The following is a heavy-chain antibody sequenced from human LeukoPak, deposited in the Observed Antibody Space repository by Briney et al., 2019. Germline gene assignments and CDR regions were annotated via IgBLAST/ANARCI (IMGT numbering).Heavy chain of an antibody. Sequence: PSETLSLTCAVYGGSFSGYYWSWIRQPPGKGLEWIGEINHSGSTNYDPSLKSRVTISVDTSKNQFSLKLSSVTAADTAVYYCARGVTMVRGVIGFDYWGPGTLVTVSS. D-gene: IGHD3-10*01. J-gene: IGHJ4*02. CDR1: GGSFSGYY. CDR2: INHSGST. V-gene: IGHV4-34*01. CDR3: ARGVTMVRGVIGFDY.